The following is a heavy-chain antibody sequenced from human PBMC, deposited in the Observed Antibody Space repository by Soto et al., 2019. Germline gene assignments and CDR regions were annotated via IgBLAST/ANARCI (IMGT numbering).Heavy chain of an antibody. V-gene: IGHV3-74*01. CDR3: VRDRDTYGLSSFDS. CDR1: GFTFSSYG. D-gene: IGHD5-18*01. Sequence: PGGSLRLSCAASGFTFSSYGLHWVRQAPGKGLVWVSRINSDGSSTSYADSVKGRFSISRDNAKNTLYVQMNSLRVEDTAVYYCVRDRDTYGLSSFDSWGQGILVTGLL. J-gene: IGHJ4*02. CDR2: INSDGSST.